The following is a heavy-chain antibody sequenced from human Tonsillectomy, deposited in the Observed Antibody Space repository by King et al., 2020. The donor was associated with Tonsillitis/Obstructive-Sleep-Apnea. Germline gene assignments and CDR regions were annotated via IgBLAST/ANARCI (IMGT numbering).Heavy chain of an antibody. CDR3: ARGAYYYDSSGYSPGCFDY. V-gene: IGHV6-1*01. CDR2: TYYRSKWYN. J-gene: IGHJ4*02. D-gene: IGHD3-22*01. CDR1: GDSVSSNSAA. Sequence: VQLQQSGPGLVKPSQTLSLTCAISGDSVSSNSAAWNWIRPSPSRGLEWLGRTYYRSKWYNDYAVSVKSRITINPDTSKNQFSLQLNSVTPEDTAVYYCARGAYYYDSSGYSPGCFDYWGQGTLVTVSS.